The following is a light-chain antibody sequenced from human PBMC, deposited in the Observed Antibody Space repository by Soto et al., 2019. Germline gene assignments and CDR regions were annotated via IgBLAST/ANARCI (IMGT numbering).Light chain of an antibody. CDR1: SSDVGAYNF. CDR2: NVY. V-gene: IGLV2-14*03. J-gene: IGLJ1*01. CDR3: SAYTVSRTYV. Sequence: QSVLTQPASVSGSPGQSITISCTGTSSDVGAYNFVSRHQQHPGKAPKLMIYNVYDRPSGISYRFSGSKSGNTASLTISGLQGEDEADYYCSAYTVSRTYVFGTGTKVNVL.